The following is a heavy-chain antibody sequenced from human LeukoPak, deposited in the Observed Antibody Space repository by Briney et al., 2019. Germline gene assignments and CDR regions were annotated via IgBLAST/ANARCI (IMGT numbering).Heavy chain of an antibody. CDR1: GVSISSSSYY. CDR2: IYYSGST. CDR3: ARTGWELLGYYYYYYMDV. V-gene: IGHV4-39*07. J-gene: IGHJ6*03. Sequence: SETLSLTCTVSGVSISSSSYYWGWIRQPPGKGLEWIGSIYYSGSTYYNPSLKSRVTISVDTSKNQFSLKLSSVTAADTAVYYCARTGWELLGYYYYYYMDVWGKGTTVTVSS. D-gene: IGHD1-26*01.